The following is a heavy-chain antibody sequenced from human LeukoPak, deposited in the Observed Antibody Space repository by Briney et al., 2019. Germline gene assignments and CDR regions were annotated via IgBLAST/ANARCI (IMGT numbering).Heavy chain of an antibody. CDR3: ARDPDYYGSGSFGY. CDR1: GGTFSSYA. D-gene: IGHD3-10*01. V-gene: IGHV1-69*06. Sequence: SVKVSCKASGGTFSSYAISWVRQAPGQGLEWMGGIIPIFGTANYAQKFQGRVTITADKSTSTAYMELSSLRSEDTAVYYCARDPDYYGSGSFGYWGQGTLVTVSS. J-gene: IGHJ4*02. CDR2: IIPIFGTA.